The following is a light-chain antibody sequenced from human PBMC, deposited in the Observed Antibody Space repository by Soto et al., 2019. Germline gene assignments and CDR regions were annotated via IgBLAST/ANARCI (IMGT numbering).Light chain of an antibody. CDR3: GAWDDSLTGWV. CDR2: TNN. CDR1: RSNIGDNT. V-gene: IGLV1-44*01. Sequence: QPVLTQPPSASGTPGQRITISCSGSRSNIGDNTVNWYQQLPGTAPKLLIYTNNRRHSGVPDRFSGSKSGTSASLAISGLQSEDEADYYCGAWDDSLTGWVFGGGTKVTVL. J-gene: IGLJ3*02.